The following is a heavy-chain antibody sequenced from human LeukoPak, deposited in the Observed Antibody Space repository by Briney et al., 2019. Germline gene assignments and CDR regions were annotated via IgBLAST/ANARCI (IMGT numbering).Heavy chain of an antibody. CDR2: LYAGGST. CDR1: GFTMSGIH. CDR3: VRGNGNVGGRLDP. V-gene: IGHV3-66*01. J-gene: IGHJ5*02. D-gene: IGHD1-1*01. Sequence: GGSLRLSCKASGFTMSGIHMNWVRQAPGKGLDWVSGLYAGGSTYYAGSVTGRFTISRDDSKNTLYLHMTSLRVDDTAIYFCVRGNGNVGGRLDPWGQGAWVIVSS.